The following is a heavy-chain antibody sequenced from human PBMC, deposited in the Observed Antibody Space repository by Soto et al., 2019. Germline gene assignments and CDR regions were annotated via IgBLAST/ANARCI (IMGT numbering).Heavy chain of an antibody. D-gene: IGHD2-21*02. CDR2: IIPILGIA. CDR3: ARAPDVAYCGGDCYFPFDY. CDR1: GGTFSSYT. J-gene: IGHJ4*02. V-gene: IGHV1-69*02. Sequence: QVQLVQSGAEVKKPGSSVKVSCKASGGTFSSYTISWVRQAPGQGLEWMGRIIPILGIANYAQKFQGRVTITADKSTSTAYMELSSLRSEDTAVYYCARAPDVAYCGGDCYFPFDYWGQGTLVTVSS.